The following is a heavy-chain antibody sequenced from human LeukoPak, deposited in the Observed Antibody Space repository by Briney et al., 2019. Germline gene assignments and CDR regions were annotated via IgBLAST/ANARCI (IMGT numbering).Heavy chain of an antibody. Sequence: PGGSLRLSCAASGFTFSSYATSWVRQAPGRGLEWVSAISGSGGSTYYADSVKGRFTISRDNSKNTLYLQMNSLRAEDTAVYYCAKATPGSSSSPRSYWGQGTLVTVSS. CDR3: AKATPGSSSSPRSY. J-gene: IGHJ4*02. D-gene: IGHD6-6*01. CDR1: GFTFSSYA. V-gene: IGHV3-23*01. CDR2: ISGSGGST.